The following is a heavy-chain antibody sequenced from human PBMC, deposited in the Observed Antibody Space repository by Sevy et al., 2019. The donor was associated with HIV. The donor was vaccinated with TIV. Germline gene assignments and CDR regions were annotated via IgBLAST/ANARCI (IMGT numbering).Heavy chain of an antibody. J-gene: IGHJ6*02. CDR1: GFTFGDYA. V-gene: IGHV3-49*04. Sequence: GGSLRLSCTASGFTFGDYAMSWVRQAPGKGLEWIGVIRSKIYGGTTEYAASVKGRFTISREDSKSSVYLQMNSLKREDTAIYYCTRVQGTISAFYYFGMDVWGQGTTVTVSS. CDR3: TRVQGTISAFYYFGMDV. D-gene: IGHD3-3*01. CDR2: IRSKIYGGTT.